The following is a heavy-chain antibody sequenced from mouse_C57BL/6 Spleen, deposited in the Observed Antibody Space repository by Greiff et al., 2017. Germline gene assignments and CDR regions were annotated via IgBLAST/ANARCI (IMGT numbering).Heavy chain of an antibody. CDR3: ARSFTTVVARDY. CDR2: ISPRDGST. Sequence: QVQLQQSGPELVKPGASVKLSCKASGYTFTSYDINWVKQRPGQGLEWIGWISPRDGSTTYTAKFKGKATLTVDTSSSTAYMELHSLTSEDSAVYFCARSFTTVVARDYWGQGTTLTVSS. J-gene: IGHJ2*01. D-gene: IGHD1-1*01. V-gene: IGHV1-85*01. CDR1: GYTFTSYD.